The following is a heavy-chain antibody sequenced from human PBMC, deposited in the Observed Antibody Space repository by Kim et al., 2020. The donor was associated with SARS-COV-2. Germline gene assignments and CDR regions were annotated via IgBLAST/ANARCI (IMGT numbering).Heavy chain of an antibody. Sequence: GGSLRLSCVASGFTFSSHWMHWVRKAPGKGLVWISNIKSDGSITNYADSVKGRFTVSRDNAKNTLFLQMNSLRAEDTATYYCTRDGYDHSSGGSDIWGQGTKVTVSS. CDR2: IKSDGSIT. J-gene: IGHJ3*02. V-gene: IGHV3-74*01. CDR1: GFTFSSHW. D-gene: IGHD3-10*01. CDR3: TRDGYDHSSGGSDI.